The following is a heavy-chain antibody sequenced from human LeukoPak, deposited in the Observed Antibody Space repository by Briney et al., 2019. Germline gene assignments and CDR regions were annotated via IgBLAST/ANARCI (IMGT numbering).Heavy chain of an antibody. Sequence: GASVKVSCKASGYTFTNYDINWVRQATGQGLEWMGWMNPNSGNTGYAQKFQGRVTMTRNTSISTAYMELSSLRSEDTAMYYCARRLGGLSTDRRTFDPWGQGTLVTVSS. D-gene: IGHD3-16*02. J-gene: IGHJ5*02. V-gene: IGHV1-8*01. CDR2: MNPNSGNT. CDR1: GYTFTNYD. CDR3: ARRLGGLSTDRRTFDP.